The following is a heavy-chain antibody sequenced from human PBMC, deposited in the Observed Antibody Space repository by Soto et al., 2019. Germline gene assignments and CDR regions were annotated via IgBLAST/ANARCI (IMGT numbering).Heavy chain of an antibody. Sequence: QVQLVQSGAEVKKPGSSVKVSCKASGGTFSSYAISWVRQAPGQGLEWMGGIIPIFGTANYAQKFQGRVTITADKSTSTAYMELSSLRSEDTAVYYCARDLWGCSGGSCYSGADYWGQGTLVTVSS. D-gene: IGHD2-15*01. V-gene: IGHV1-69*06. J-gene: IGHJ4*02. CDR1: GGTFSSYA. CDR3: ARDLWGCSGGSCYSGADY. CDR2: IIPIFGTA.